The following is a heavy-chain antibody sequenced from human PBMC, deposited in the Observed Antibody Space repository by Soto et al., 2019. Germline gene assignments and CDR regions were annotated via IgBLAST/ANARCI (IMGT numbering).Heavy chain of an antibody. J-gene: IGHJ4*02. CDR2: IKGDGSET. CDR3: ARPPTRDYGGNSGFFDF. CDR1: GFSFSTYW. V-gene: IGHV3-7*01. Sequence: PGGSLRLSCAASGFSFSTYWMSWVRLAPGKGPEWVAFIKGDGSETYYVDSVKGRFTISRDNAKDSLYLQMNSLRAEDTAVYYCARPPTRDYGGNSGFFDFWGQGTPVTVSS. D-gene: IGHD4-17*01.